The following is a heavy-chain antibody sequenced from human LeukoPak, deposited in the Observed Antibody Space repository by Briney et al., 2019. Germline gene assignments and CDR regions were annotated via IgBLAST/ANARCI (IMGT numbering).Heavy chain of an antibody. Sequence: ASVKVSCKASGFTFTDYGLSWVRQAPGQGLEWMGWINPNSGGTNYAQKFQGRVTMTRDTSISTAYMELSRLRSDDTAVYYCTISNYYDSSGYPTPHWGQGTLVTVSS. CDR2: INPNSGGT. J-gene: IGHJ4*02. CDR1: GFTFTDYG. CDR3: TISNYYDSSGYPTPH. D-gene: IGHD3-22*01. V-gene: IGHV1-2*02.